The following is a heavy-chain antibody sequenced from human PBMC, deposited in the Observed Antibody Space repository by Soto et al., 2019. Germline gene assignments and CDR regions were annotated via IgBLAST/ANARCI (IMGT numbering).Heavy chain of an antibody. D-gene: IGHD2-21*02. J-gene: IGHJ6*02. Sequence: QITLKESGPTLVKPTQTLTLTCTFSGLSLSTIGEGVGWIRQPPGKALEWLALVYWDDDKRYSPSLKSRPTSTKDTSVNQVVLTMTNMGPVDTATYYCVQTRCGGDCLQSYSSHSYYGLDVWGQGTTVTVSS. V-gene: IGHV2-5*02. CDR1: GLSLSTIGEG. CDR3: VQTRCGGDCLQSYSSHSYYGLDV. CDR2: VYWDDDK.